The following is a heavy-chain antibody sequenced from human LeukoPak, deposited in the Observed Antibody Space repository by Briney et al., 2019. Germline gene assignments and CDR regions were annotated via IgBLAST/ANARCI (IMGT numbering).Heavy chain of an antibody. V-gene: IGHV3-30*18. J-gene: IGHJ4*02. CDR3: AKDGSGSYYTYYFDY. Sequence: GGSLRLSCAASGFTFSTYGMHWVRQAPGKGLEWVAVVSYDESSIYYADSVKGRFTISRDNSKNTLYLQMSSLRAEDTAVYYCAKDGSGSYYTYYFDYWGQGTLVTVSS. D-gene: IGHD3-10*01. CDR1: GFTFSTYG. CDR2: VSYDESSI.